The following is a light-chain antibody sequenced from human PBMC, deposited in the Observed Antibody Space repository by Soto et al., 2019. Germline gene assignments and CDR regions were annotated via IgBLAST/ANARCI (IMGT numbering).Light chain of an antibody. CDR2: AAS. Sequence: DIEMTQSPSSLSASVGDRVTITCRASQGISNYLAWYQQKPGKVPKLLIYAASTLQSGVPSRFSGSGSGTDLNLIISSLQPEDGATYYCQKYKTAPWTVGQGTKVQIK. J-gene: IGKJ1*01. V-gene: IGKV1-27*01. CDR3: QKYKTAPWT. CDR1: QGISNY.